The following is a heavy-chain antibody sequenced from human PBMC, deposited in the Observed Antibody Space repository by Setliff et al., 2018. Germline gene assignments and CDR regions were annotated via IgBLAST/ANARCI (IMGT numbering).Heavy chain of an antibody. J-gene: IGHJ4*02. Sequence: ASVKVSCKASGYTFTSYGISWVRQAPGQGLEWMGWISAYNGNTNYAQKLQGRVTMTTDTSTSTAYLELRSMRSDDTAVYYCARAPPPYDSSGYYPREDYFDYWGQGTLVTVSS. CDR3: ARAPPPYDSSGYYPREDYFDY. D-gene: IGHD3-22*01. CDR2: ISAYNGNT. V-gene: IGHV1-18*01. CDR1: GYTFTSYG.